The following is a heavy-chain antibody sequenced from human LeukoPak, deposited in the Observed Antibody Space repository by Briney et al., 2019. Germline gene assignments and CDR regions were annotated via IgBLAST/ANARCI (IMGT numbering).Heavy chain of an antibody. Sequence: ASVKVSCKTSGYTFNNYAMHWVRKAPGQRLEWMGCINGDNGNTQYSQKFQGRVTFTRDTSASTAYMELSSLTSEDMAVFYCARGGPNSGGWTLDHWGQGTLVSVSS. CDR3: ARGGPNSGGWTLDH. J-gene: IGHJ4*02. CDR1: GYTFNNYA. CDR2: INGDNGNT. V-gene: IGHV1-3*03. D-gene: IGHD6-19*01.